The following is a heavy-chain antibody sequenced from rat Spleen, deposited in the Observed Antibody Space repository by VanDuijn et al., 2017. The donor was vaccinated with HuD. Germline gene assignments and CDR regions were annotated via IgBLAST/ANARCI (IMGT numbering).Heavy chain of an antibody. V-gene: IGHV3-3*01. CDR2: INSAGST. J-gene: IGHJ3*01. Sequence: EVQLQESGPGLVKPSQSLSLTCSVTGHSISSSYRWNWIRKFPGNKVEWMGDINSAGSTIYNPSLNSRISITRDTSKNQFFLQVNSVTPDDTATYYCARSDGTHYYLPFADWGQGTLVTVSS. CDR3: ARSDGTHYYLPFAD. CDR1: GHSISSSYR. D-gene: IGHD1-12*02.